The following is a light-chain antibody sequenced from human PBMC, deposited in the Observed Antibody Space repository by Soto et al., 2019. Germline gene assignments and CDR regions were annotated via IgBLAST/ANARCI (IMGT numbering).Light chain of an antibody. CDR1: SSNVGSYKL. Sequence: QSVLTQPASVSGSPGQSITISCTETSSNVGSYKLVSWYQQHPGKAPKLMIFEVNKRPSGVSNRFSGSKSGNTASLTISGLKVEDEADYYCCSSGGSPTYVFGTGTKGTVL. V-gene: IGLV2-23*02. CDR3: CSSGGSPTYV. CDR2: EVN. J-gene: IGLJ1*01.